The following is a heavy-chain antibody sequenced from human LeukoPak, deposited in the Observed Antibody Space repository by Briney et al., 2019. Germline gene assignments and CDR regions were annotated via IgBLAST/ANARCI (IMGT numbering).Heavy chain of an antibody. V-gene: IGHV3-21*01. D-gene: IGHD2-21*02. CDR3: AGNHSVVVAAIGSAPAFDV. J-gene: IGHJ3*01. Sequence: GGSLTLLCTLYVLILSIYSLKWARRSRGGGGECFSYVSRDERHKSYAHSLKGRLTIPRDNARHALFLQIHSVGGEATSVYYCAGNHSVVVAAIGSAPAFDVWGDGTMVIVSP. CDR1: VLILSIYS. CDR2: VSRDERHK.